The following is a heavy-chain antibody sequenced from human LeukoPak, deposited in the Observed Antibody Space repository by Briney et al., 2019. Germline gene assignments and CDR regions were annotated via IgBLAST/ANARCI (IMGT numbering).Heavy chain of an antibody. J-gene: IGHJ4*02. CDR2: ISAYNGNT. CDR1: GGTFSSYA. D-gene: IGHD2-2*01. Sequence: ASVKVSCKASGGTFSSYAISWVRQAPGQGPEWMGWISAYNGNTNYAQKLQGRVTMTTDTSTSTAYMELRSLRSDDTAVYYCASNQLALDFDYWGQGTLVTVSS. CDR3: ASNQLALDFDY. V-gene: IGHV1-18*01.